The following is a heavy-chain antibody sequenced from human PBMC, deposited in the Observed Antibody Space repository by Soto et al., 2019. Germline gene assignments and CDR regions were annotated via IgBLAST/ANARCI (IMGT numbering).Heavy chain of an antibody. CDR1: GGTFSSYA. J-gene: IGHJ5*02. Sequence: GASVKVSCKASGGTFSSYAISWVRQAPGRGLEWMGGIIPIFGTANYAQKFQGRVTITADESTSTAYMELSSLRSEDTAVYYCARARGYDFTQNWFDPWGQGTLVTVSS. D-gene: IGHD5-12*01. CDR3: ARARGYDFTQNWFDP. CDR2: IIPIFGTA. V-gene: IGHV1-69*13.